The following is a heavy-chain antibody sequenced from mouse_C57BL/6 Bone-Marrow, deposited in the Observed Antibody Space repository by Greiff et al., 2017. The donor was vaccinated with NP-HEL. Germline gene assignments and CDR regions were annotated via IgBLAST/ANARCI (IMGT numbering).Heavy chain of an antibody. Sequence: EVKLVESGPGLVKPSQSLSLTCSVTGYSITSGYYWNWIRQFPGNKLEWMGYISYDGSNNYNPSLKNRISITRDTSKNQFFLKLNSVTTEDTATYYCASHGTFHVWGTGTTVTVSS. J-gene: IGHJ1*03. V-gene: IGHV3-6*01. CDR3: ASHGTFHV. CDR2: ISYDGSN. CDR1: GYSITSGYY. D-gene: IGHD4-1*01.